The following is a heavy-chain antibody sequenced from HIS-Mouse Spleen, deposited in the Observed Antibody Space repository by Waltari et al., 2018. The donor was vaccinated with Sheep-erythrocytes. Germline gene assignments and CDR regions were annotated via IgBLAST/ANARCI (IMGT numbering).Heavy chain of an antibody. CDR1: GFSFDDYA. CDR3: VKVISRNIVVVPAAVGDY. CDR2: ISWNSGSI. J-gene: IGHJ4*02. V-gene: IGHV3-9*01. D-gene: IGHD2-2*01. Sequence: EVQLVESGGGLVQPGRSLRLSCAASGFSFDDYAMHWVRQAPGKGREWVSGISWNSGSIGYADSVKGRFTISRDNAKNSLYLQMNSLRAEDTALYYCVKVISRNIVVVPAAVGDYWGQGTLVTVSS.